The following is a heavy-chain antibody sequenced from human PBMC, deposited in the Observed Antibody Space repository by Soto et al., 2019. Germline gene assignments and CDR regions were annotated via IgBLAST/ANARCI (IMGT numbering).Heavy chain of an antibody. CDR2: INPSGGST. J-gene: IGHJ5*02. Sequence: QVQLVQSGAEVKKPGASVKVSCKASGYTFTSYYMHWVRQAPGQGLEWMGIINPSGGSTSYAQKFQGRVTMTRDTSTSTVYKELSSLRSEDTAVYYCARVGILNWFDPWGQGTLVTVSS. CDR1: GYTFTSYY. CDR3: ARVGILNWFDP. V-gene: IGHV1-46*03. D-gene: IGHD1-26*01.